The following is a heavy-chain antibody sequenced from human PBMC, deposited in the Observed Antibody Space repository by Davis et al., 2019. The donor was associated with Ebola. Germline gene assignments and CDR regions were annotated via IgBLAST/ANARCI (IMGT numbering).Heavy chain of an antibody. D-gene: IGHD5-18*01. CDR3: AKEASGDTAMVYYGMDV. J-gene: IGHJ6*02. Sequence: GGSLRLSCAASGFTFSSYDMHWVRQATGKGLEWVSAIGTAGDTYYPGSVKGRFTISRDNSKNSLYLQMNSLRTEDTALYYCAKEASGDTAMVYYGMDVWGQGTTVTVSS. V-gene: IGHV3-13*01. CDR1: GFTFSSYD. CDR2: IGTAGDT.